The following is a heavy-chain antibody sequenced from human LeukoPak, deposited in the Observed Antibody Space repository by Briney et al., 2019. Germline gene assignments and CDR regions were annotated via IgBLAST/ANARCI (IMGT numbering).Heavy chain of an antibody. D-gene: IGHD1-14*01. V-gene: IGHV3-21*01. J-gene: IGHJ6*03. CDR2: ISSSSSYI. Sequence: GGSLRLSCAASGFTFSSYSMNWVRQAPGKGLEWVSSISSSSSYIYYADSVKGRFTISRDNPKNSLYLQMNSLRAEDTAVYYCARARPAYYYYMDVWGKGTTVTVSS. CDR1: GFTFSSYS. CDR3: ARARPAYYYYMDV.